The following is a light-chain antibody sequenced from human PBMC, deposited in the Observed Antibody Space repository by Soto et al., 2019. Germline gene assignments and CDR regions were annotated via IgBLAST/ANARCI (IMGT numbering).Light chain of an antibody. CDR1: QPVSSNF. Sequence: ELVLTQSPGTLSLSQGESAALSCRASQPVSSNFLAWYQQKPGQAPRLLIYGVSSRASGIPDRFFGSGSGTDFTLTISRLEPEDFAVYYCQQYANSPITFGQGTRLEI. J-gene: IGKJ5*01. V-gene: IGKV3-20*01. CDR3: QQYANSPIT. CDR2: GVS.